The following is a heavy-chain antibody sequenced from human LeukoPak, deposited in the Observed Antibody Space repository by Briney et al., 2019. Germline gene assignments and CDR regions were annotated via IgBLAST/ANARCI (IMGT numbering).Heavy chain of an antibody. CDR3: ASLYGDYYYYYMDV. Sequence: GGSLRLSCAASGFTFSSYWMHWVRQAPGKGLVWVSRINSDGSSTSYADSVKGRFTISRDNAKNTLYLQMNSLRAEDTAVYYCASLYGDYYYYYMDVWGKGTTVTVSS. J-gene: IGHJ6*03. D-gene: IGHD4-17*01. CDR2: INSDGSST. V-gene: IGHV3-74*01. CDR1: GFTFSSYW.